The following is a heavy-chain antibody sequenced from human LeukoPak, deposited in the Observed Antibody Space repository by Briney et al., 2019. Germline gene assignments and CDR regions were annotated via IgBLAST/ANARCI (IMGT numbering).Heavy chain of an antibody. CDR2: IYHSGST. D-gene: IGHD5-18*01. CDR3: ARDNGYSYENWFDP. CDR1: GYSISSGYY. V-gene: IGHV4-38-2*02. J-gene: IGHJ5*02. Sequence: PSETPSLTCTVSGYSISSGYYWGWIRQPPGKGLEWIGSIYHSGSTYYNPSLKSRVTISVDTSKNQFSLKLSSVTAADTAVYYCARDNGYSYENWFDPWGQGTLVTVSS.